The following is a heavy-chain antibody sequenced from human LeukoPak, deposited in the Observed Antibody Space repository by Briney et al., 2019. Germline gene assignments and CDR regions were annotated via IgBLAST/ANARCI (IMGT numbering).Heavy chain of an antibody. CDR2: INHSGTA. CDR3: ARGGSVHYFDY. CDR1: SGSFSGYY. J-gene: IGHJ4*02. V-gene: IGHV4-34*01. Sequence: SETLSLTCAVYSGSFSGYYWSWIRQPPGKGLEWIGEINHSGTANYNPSLKSRVTMSVDTSKNQFSLKLSSVTAADTAVYYCARGGSVHYFDYWGQGTLVTVSS. D-gene: IGHD1-26*01.